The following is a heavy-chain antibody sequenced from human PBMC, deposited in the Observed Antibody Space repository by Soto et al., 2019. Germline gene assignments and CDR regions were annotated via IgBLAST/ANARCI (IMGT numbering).Heavy chain of an antibody. V-gene: IGHV1-2*04. J-gene: IGHJ5*02. CDR3: ARDGGMMYANWFDP. CDR2: INPNSGGT. CDR1: GYTFTGYY. D-gene: IGHD2-8*01. Sequence: ASVKVSCKASGYTFTGYYMHWVRQAPGQGLEWMGWINPNSGGTNYAQKFQGWVTMTRDTSISTAYMELSRLRSDDTAVYYCARDGGMMYANWFDPWGQGTLVTVSS.